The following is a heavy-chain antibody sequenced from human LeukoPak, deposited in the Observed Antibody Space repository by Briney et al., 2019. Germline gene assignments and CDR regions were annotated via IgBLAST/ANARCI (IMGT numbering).Heavy chain of an antibody. CDR3: ARDSYGGNWSLGY. J-gene: IGHJ4*02. Sequence: ASVKVSCKASGYTFTTYGVSWVRQAPGQGLEWMGWVNPNNGGVNYAQMFQGRVTMTRDTSIGTAYMELSRLTSDDTAVYYCARDSYGGNWSLGYWGQGTLVTVSS. D-gene: IGHD4-23*01. CDR1: GYTFTTYG. CDR2: VNPNNGGV. V-gene: IGHV1-2*02.